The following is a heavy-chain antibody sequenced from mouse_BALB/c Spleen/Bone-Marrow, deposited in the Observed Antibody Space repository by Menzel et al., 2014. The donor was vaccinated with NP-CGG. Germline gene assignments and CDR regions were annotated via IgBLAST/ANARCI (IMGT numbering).Heavy chain of an antibody. CDR3: ARHAYYDQTEVSFVY. Sequence: EVKVEESGGGLVRSGGSLKLSCAASGFSFTSYGMSWVRQTPEKRLEWVATISGGGSYTFYPDRVKGRFTISRDNAKNNLYLQLSSLRSEDTALYYCARHAYYDQTEVSFVYWGQGTLVTVSA. CDR1: GFSFTSYG. D-gene: IGHD2-4*01. J-gene: IGHJ3*01. CDR2: ISGGGSYT. V-gene: IGHV5-9-2*01.